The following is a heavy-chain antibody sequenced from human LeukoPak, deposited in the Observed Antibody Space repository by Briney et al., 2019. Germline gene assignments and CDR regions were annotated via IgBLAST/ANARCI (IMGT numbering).Heavy chain of an antibody. J-gene: IGHJ4*02. D-gene: IGHD2-15*01. CDR1: GGSISSSSFF. V-gene: IGHV4-39*01. CDR2: IHYSGVT. CDR3: ARLGHCSGGGSCHHDY. Sequence: SETLSLACTVSGGSISSSSFFWGWIRQPPGQGLEWIAAIHYSGVTHYNPSLKSRVTISADTSRNQFSLKLNSVTATDTAVYYCARLGHCSGGGSCHHDYWGQGTLVTVSS.